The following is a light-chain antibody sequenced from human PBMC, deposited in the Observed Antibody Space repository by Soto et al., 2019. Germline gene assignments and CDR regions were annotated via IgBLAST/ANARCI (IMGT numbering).Light chain of an antibody. Sequence: QSALTQPASVSGSPGQSITISCTGTSSDVGSYNLVSWYQQYPGKAPRLVISDVSNRPSGVFNRFSGSKSGNSASLTISGLQAEDEADYYCSSYTSSSTYVFGTGTKVTVL. J-gene: IGLJ1*01. V-gene: IGLV2-14*02. CDR3: SSYTSSSTYV. CDR1: SSDVGSYNL. CDR2: DVS.